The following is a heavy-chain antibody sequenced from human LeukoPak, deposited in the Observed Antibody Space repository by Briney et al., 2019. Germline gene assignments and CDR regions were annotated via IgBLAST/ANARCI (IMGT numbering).Heavy chain of an antibody. V-gene: IGHV4-39*07. Sequence: SETLSLTCSVSGGSISGRRYYWGWIRQPPGRGLEWIGSIHYDGATYYNPSLKSRVTISVGTSKNQFSLKLSSVTAADTAVYYCARKGYGDRALSYWGQGTLVTVSS. CDR3: ARKGYGDRALSY. J-gene: IGHJ4*02. CDR2: IHYDGAT. D-gene: IGHD4/OR15-4a*01. CDR1: GGSISGRRYY.